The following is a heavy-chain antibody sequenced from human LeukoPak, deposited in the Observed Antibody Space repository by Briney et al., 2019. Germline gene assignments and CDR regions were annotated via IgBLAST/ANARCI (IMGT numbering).Heavy chain of an antibody. V-gene: IGHV3-23*01. CDR1: GFTFSSYA. D-gene: IGHD5-18*01. CDR3: AKHPTAMVTSHYYYYGMDV. Sequence: GGSLRLSCAASGFTFSSYAMSWVRQAPGKGLEWVSAISGSGGSTYYADSVKGRFTISRDNSKNTLYLQMNSLRAEDTAVYYCAKHPTAMVTSHYYYYGMDVWGQGTTVTVSS. J-gene: IGHJ6*02. CDR2: ISGSGGST.